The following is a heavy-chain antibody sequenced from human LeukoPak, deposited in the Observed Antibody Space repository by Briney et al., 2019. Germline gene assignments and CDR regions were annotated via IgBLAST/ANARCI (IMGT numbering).Heavy chain of an antibody. CDR1: GGTFSSYA. D-gene: IGHD6-13*01. CDR2: IIPILGIA. J-gene: IGHJ4*02. CDR3: ARDRLEQQLVQAPSDY. V-gene: IGHV1-69*04. Sequence: GSSVKVSCKASGGTFSSYAISWVRQAPGQGLEWMGRIIPILGIANYAQKFQGRVTITADKSTSTAYMELSSLRSEDTAVYYCARDRLEQQLVQAPSDYWGQGTLVTVSS.